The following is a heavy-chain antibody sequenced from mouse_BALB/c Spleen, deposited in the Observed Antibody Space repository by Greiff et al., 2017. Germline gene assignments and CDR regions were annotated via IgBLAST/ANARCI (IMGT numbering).Heavy chain of an antibody. CDR2: ISYSGST. J-gene: IGHJ2*01. Sequence: EVKVEESGPGLVKPSQSLSLTCTVTGYSITSDYAWNWIRQFPGNKLEWMGYISYSGSTSYNPSLKSRISITRDTSKNQFFLQLNSVTTEDTATYYCARGGDFDYWGQGTTLTVSS. CDR3: ARGGDFDY. V-gene: IGHV3-2*02. CDR1: GYSITSDYA.